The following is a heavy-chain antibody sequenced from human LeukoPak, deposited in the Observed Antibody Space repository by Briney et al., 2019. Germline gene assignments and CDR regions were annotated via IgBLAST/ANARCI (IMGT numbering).Heavy chain of an antibody. J-gene: IGHJ4*02. Sequence: SETLSLTCTVSGGSISSFYWSWIRQPPGKGLEWIGYIYHSGSTNSNPSLKSRVTISINTSKNQFSLRLSSVTAADTAVYYCARDRELGYWGQGTLVTVSS. V-gene: IGHV4-59*01. D-gene: IGHD3-10*01. CDR1: GGSISSFY. CDR3: ARDRELGY. CDR2: IYHSGST.